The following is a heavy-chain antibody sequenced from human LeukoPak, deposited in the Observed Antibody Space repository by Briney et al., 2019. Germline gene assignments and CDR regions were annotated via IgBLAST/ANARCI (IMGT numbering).Heavy chain of an antibody. Sequence: GGSLRLSCAASGFTFSSYGMHWVRQAPGKGLEWVAVIWYDGSNKYYADSVKGRFTISRDNSKNTLYLQMNSLRAEGTAVYYCATLRVPLAYCGGDCRSSDAFDIWGQGTMVTVSS. D-gene: IGHD2-21*02. CDR2: IWYDGSNK. CDR1: GFTFSSYG. J-gene: IGHJ3*02. V-gene: IGHV3-33*01. CDR3: ATLRVPLAYCGGDCRSSDAFDI.